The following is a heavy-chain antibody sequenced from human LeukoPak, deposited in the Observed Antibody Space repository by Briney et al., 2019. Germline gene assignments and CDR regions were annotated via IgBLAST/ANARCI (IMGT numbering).Heavy chain of an antibody. CDR3: PKARRTVVVMRPSHY. V-gene: IGHV3-30*18. CDR1: GFTFSSYG. J-gene: IGHJ4*02. D-gene: IGHD3-22*01. CDR2: ISYDGSNK. Sequence: GGSLRLSSAASGFTFSSYGMHWVRQAPGKGLEWVAVISYDGSNKYYADSVKGRFTISRDNSKNTLYLQMNSLRAEDTAVYYCPKARRTVVVMRPSHYRGQGTLVTVSS.